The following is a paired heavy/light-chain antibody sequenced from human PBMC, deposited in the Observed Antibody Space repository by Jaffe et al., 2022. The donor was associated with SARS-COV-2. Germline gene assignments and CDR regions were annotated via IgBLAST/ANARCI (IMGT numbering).Light chain of an antibody. V-gene: IGLV1-51*02. Sequence: QSVLTQPPSVSAAPGQKVTISCSGSSSNIGKRYVSWYQQFPGTAPKLLIYENNKRPSGIPDRFSASKSGTSATLGITGLQTGDEADYYCGSWDTSLNGGVFGGGTRLTVL. CDR1: SSNIGKRY. J-gene: IGLJ3*02. CDR3: GSWDTSLNGGV. CDR2: ENN.
Heavy chain of an antibody. CDR1: GFTFSSYA. V-gene: IGHV3-23*01. CDR3: AKEVTYSGYPGMDV. CDR2: IDKTSAYR. D-gene: IGHD5-12*01. J-gene: IGHJ6*02. Sequence: EVQLLESGGGLVQPGGSLRLSCAASGFTFSSYAMIWVRQAPEKGLEYVSSIDKTSAYRNYADSVRGRFTVSRDNSKTTLYLQMNSLRPEDTALYYCAKEVTYSGYPGMDVWGHGTAVTVSS.